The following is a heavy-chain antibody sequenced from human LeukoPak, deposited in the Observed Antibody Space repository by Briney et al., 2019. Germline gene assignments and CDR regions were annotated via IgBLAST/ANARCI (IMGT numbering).Heavy chain of an antibody. J-gene: IGHJ4*02. V-gene: IGHV3-33*08. D-gene: IGHD4-17*01. Sequence: AGGSLRLSCAASGFTFSSYGMHWVRQAPGKGLEWVAVIWYGGSNKYYADSVKGRFTISRDNSKNTLYLQMNSLRAEDTAVYYCVRDRPATEWGQGTLVTVSS. CDR1: GFTFSSYG. CDR3: VRDRPATE. CDR2: IWYGGSNK.